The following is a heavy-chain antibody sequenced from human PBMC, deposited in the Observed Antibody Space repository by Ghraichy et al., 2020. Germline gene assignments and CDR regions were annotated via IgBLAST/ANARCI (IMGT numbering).Heavy chain of an antibody. Sequence: GESLNISCAASGFTFSSYAMHWVRQAPGKGLEWVAVISYDGSNKYYADSVKGRFTISRDNSKNTLYLQMNSLRAEDTAVYYCARERGYYYDSSGYYPPDYWGQGTLVTVSS. J-gene: IGHJ4*02. CDR2: ISYDGSNK. CDR3: ARERGYYYDSSGYYPPDY. D-gene: IGHD3-22*01. CDR1: GFTFSSYA. V-gene: IGHV3-30-3*01.